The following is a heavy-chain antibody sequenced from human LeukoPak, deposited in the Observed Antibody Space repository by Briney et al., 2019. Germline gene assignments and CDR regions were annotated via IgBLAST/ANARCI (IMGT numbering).Heavy chain of an antibody. J-gene: IGHJ4*02. CDR1: GGSFSGYY. CDR3: AKSSYYDSSGFYREYYFDY. CDR2: INHSGST. V-gene: IGHV4-34*01. Sequence: SETLSLTCAVYGGSFSGYYWSWIRQPPGKGLEWIGEINHSGSTNYNPSLKSRVTISVDTSKNQFSLKLSSVTAADTAVYYCAKSSYYDSSGFYREYYFDYWGQGTLVTVSS. D-gene: IGHD3-22*01.